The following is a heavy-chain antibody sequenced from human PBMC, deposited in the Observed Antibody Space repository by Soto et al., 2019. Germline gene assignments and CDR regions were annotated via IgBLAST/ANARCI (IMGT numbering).Heavy chain of an antibody. Sequence: QVQLEQYGAEVKKPGASVKISCKTSGNTFNSYGIRWVRQAPGLGLEWMGWINDQNGFTNYAQKFQGRVTMNTDTSTTTAYMVGRSLRFDDTAGYYCSLNWNAGPFDQWGRGTLVAVSS. D-gene: IGHD1-20*01. CDR1: GNTFNSYG. V-gene: IGHV1-18*04. CDR3: SLNWNAGPFDQ. CDR2: INDQNGFT. J-gene: IGHJ4*02.